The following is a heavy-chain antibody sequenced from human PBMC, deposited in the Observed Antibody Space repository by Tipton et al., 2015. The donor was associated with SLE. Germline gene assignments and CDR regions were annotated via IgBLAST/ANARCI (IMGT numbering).Heavy chain of an antibody. V-gene: IGHV1-69*18. Sequence: QLVQSGAEVKKPGASVKVSCKASGYTFTSYGISWVRQAPGQGLEWMGRIIPIFGTANYAQKFQGRVTITADESTSTAYMELSSLRSEDTAVYYCARRGEVGVYSYYYYYGMDVWGQGTTVTVSS. J-gene: IGHJ6*02. CDR1: GYTFTSYG. CDR3: ARRGEVGVYSYYYYYGMDV. D-gene: IGHD3-16*01. CDR2: IIPIFGTA.